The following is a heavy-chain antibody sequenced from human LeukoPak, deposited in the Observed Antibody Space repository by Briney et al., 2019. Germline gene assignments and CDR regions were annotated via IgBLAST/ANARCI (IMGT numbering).Heavy chain of an antibody. CDR3: ARGRRARSSSTDAFDI. V-gene: IGHV4-59*12. CDR2: IYYSGST. J-gene: IGHJ3*02. CDR1: GGSISSYY. Sequence: SETLSLTCTVSGGSISSYYWSWIRQPPGKGLEWIGYIYYSGSTNYNPSLKSRVTISVDTSKNQFSLKLSSVTAADTAVYYCARGRRARSSSTDAFDIWGQGTMVTVSS. D-gene: IGHD2-2*01.